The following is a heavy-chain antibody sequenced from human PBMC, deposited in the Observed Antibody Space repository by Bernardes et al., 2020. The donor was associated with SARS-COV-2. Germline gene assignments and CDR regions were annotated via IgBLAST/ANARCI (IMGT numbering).Heavy chain of an antibody. V-gene: IGHV4-39*01. J-gene: IGHJ2*01. CDR2: IYSGGIT. CDR1: GDSVSSSSYF. Sequence: SDTLCRTCTVSGDSVSSSSYFWGWIRQPPGKGLEWIGSIYSGGITYYNPSLKSRATISVDTSKNQFSLQLTSVTAADTAMYYCASTPVTMILVVITYYYFDLWGRGTLVTVSS. D-gene: IGHD3-22*01. CDR3: ASTPVTMILVVITYYYFDL.